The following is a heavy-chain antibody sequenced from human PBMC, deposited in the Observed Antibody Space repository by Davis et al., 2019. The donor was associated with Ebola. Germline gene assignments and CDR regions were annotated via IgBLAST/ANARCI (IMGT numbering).Heavy chain of an antibody. D-gene: IGHD2/OR15-2a*01. J-gene: IGHJ4*02. CDR3: ASDGGTTNY. CDR2: TYYGGSSKYYSGST. CDR1: GGSVTTAGYY. V-gene: IGHV4-61*08. Sequence: PSETLSLTCSVSGGSVTTAGYYWTWIRQPPGKGLEWNGYTYYGGSSKYYSGSTRYNPSLKSRVTISVDTSKNQFSLHLTSVTTADTAVYYCASDGGTTNYWGQGTLVTVSS.